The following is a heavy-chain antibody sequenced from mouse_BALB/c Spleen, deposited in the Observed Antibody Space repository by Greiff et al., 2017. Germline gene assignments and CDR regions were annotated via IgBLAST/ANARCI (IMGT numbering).Heavy chain of an antibody. CDR2: ISCYNGAT. V-gene: IGHV1S34*01. CDR3: ARPYYDYDGDWFAY. Sequence: LVRPGSSVKISCKASGYSFTGYYMHWVKQSHGKSLEWIGYISCYNGATSYNQKFKGKATFTVDTSSSTAYMQFNSLTSEDSAVYYCARPYYDYDGDWFAYWGQGTLVTVSA. J-gene: IGHJ3*01. D-gene: IGHD2-4*01. CDR1: GYSFTGYY.